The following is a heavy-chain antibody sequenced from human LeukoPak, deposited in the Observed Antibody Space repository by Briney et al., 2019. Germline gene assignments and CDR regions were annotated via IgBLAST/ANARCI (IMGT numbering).Heavy chain of an antibody. CDR3: ARDPDPRRTFGQLDY. Sequence: GGSLRLSCAASGFTFSSYSMNWVRQAPGKGLEWVSSISSSSSYIYYADSVKGRFTISRDNAKNSPYLQMNSLRAEDTAVYYCARDPDPRRTFGQLDYWGQGTLVTVSS. V-gene: IGHV3-21*01. CDR1: GFTFSSYS. J-gene: IGHJ4*02. D-gene: IGHD3/OR15-3a*01. CDR2: ISSSSSYI.